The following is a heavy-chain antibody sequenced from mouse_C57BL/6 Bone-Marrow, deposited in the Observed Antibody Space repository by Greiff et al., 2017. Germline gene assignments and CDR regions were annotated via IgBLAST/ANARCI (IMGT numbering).Heavy chain of an antibody. Sequence: VKLQESGAELVRPGTSVKMSCKASGYTFTNYWIGWAKQRPGHGLEWIGDIYPGGGYTNYNEKFKGKATLTADKSSSTAYMQFSSLTSEDSAIYYCALITTVVAPSYYYAMDYWGQGTSVTVSS. CDR1: GYTFTNYW. J-gene: IGHJ4*01. CDR3: ALITTVVAPSYYYAMDY. D-gene: IGHD1-1*01. CDR2: IYPGGGYT. V-gene: IGHV1-63*01.